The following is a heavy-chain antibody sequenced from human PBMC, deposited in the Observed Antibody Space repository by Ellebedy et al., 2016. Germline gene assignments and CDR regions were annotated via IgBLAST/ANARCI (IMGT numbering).Heavy chain of an antibody. CDR2: ISGSGGST. V-gene: IGHV3-23*01. CDR1: GFTFSSYA. D-gene: IGHD3-10*01. J-gene: IGHJ4*02. Sequence: GGSLRLSXAASGFTFSSYAMSWVRQAPGKGLEWVSAISGSGGSTYYADSVKGRFTISRDNSKNTLYLQMNSLRAEDTAVYYCARRPTSGSYYFEYWGQGTLVTVSS. CDR3: ARRPTSGSYYFEY.